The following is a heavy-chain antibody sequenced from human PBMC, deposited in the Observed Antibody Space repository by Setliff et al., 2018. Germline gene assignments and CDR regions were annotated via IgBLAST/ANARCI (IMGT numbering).Heavy chain of an antibody. Sequence: ASVKVSCKASGYTFTDYAMHWVRQAPGQRLEWMGWINPGNGNTKYSQKFQGRVTITRDTSASTVYMELSSLRSEDMAVYYCVSTGTHSTNAFDIWGQGTMVTVSS. CDR1: GYTFTDYA. J-gene: IGHJ3*02. D-gene: IGHD2-8*02. V-gene: IGHV1-3*03. CDR2: INPGNGNT. CDR3: VSTGTHSTNAFDI.